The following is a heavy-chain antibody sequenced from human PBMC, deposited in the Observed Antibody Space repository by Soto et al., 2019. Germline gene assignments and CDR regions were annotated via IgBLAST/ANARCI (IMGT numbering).Heavy chain of an antibody. J-gene: IGHJ5*02. CDR3: ARDALGYSSGWYNWFDP. V-gene: IGHV3-33*01. CDR1: GFTFSSYG. Sequence: QVQLVESGGGVVQPGRSLRLSCAASGFTFSSYGMHWVRQAPGKGLEWVAVIWYDGSNKYYADAVKGRVTISRDNSKNTLYLQMNSLSAEDTAVYDCARDALGYSSGWYNWFDPWGQGTLVTVSS. CDR2: IWYDGSNK. D-gene: IGHD6-19*01.